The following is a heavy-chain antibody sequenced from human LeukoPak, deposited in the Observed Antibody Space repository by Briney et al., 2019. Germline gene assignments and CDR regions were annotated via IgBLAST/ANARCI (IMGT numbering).Heavy chain of an antibody. CDR3: ARWGHFDTSGYFVVDY. Sequence: TPSETLSLTCSTSDGSISSYYWNWIRQSPGKGLEWIGHIHYSGSTHYNPSLQSRVSISIDTSKNHFSLKLRSVTAVDTAVYYCARWGHFDTSGYFVVDYWGQGTLVTVSS. J-gene: IGHJ4*02. D-gene: IGHD3-22*01. CDR2: IHYSGST. CDR1: DGSISSYY. V-gene: IGHV4-59*01.